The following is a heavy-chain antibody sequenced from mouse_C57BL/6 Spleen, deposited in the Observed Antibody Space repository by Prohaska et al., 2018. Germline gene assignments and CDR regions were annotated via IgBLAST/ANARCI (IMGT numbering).Heavy chain of an antibody. V-gene: IGHV1-53*01. Sequence: QVQLQQPGTELVKPGASVKLSCKASGYTFTSYWMHWVKQRPGPGLDWIGNINPSNGGTXYNVKFKSKATLTVDKSSSTAYMQLSSLTSEYSAVYYCARRGGTGLYFDYWGQGTTLTVSS. J-gene: IGHJ2*01. CDR3: ARRGGTGLYFDY. CDR1: GYTFTSYW. CDR2: INPSNGGT. D-gene: IGHD4-1*01.